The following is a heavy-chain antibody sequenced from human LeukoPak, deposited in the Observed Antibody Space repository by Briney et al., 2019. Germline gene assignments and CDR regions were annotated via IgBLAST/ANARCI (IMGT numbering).Heavy chain of an antibody. CDR1: GGSISSYY. CDR2: IYYSGST. CDR3: ARGIGWFGELKNWFDP. D-gene: IGHD3-10*01. J-gene: IGHJ5*02. V-gene: IGHV4-59*01. Sequence: PSETLSLTCTVSGGSISSYYWSWIRRPPGKGLEWIGYIYYSGSTNYNPSLKSRVTISVGTSKNQFSLKLSSVTAADTAVYYCARGIGWFGELKNWFDPWGQGTLVTVSS.